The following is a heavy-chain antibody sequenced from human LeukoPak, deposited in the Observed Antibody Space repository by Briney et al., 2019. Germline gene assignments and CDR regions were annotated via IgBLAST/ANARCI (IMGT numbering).Heavy chain of an antibody. CDR3: ARRFCSSITCKYAFDI. D-gene: IGHD2-2*01. J-gene: IGHJ3*02. Sequence: SETLSLTCAVYGGPFSDYYWSWIRQSPEKGLEWIGEINESGYTNYNPSLNSRLTISLDTSVNQFYLTLSSVTAADTAVYYCARRFCSSITCKYAFDIWGQGAMVTVSS. V-gene: IGHV4-34*01. CDR2: INESGYT. CDR1: GGPFSDYY.